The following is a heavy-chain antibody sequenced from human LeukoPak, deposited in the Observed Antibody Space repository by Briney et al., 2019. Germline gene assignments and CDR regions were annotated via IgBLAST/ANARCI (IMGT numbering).Heavy chain of an antibody. CDR1: GYRFASSD. CDR2: INPDSGDT. V-gene: IGHV1-8*03. CDR3: TRGWDL. J-gene: IGHJ5*02. Sequence: ASVKVSCKVSGYRFASSDINWVRQAPGQGLEWMGWINPDSGDTGYAEKFQDRLTIAGDTSITTAYMELTNLKSEDTAVYYCTRGWDLWGQGTLVTVSS.